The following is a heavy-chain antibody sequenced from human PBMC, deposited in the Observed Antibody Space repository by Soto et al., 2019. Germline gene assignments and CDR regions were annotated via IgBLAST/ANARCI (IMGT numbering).Heavy chain of an antibody. V-gene: IGHV1-24*01. CDR2: FDPEDGET. CDR3: ATVKPPYYDTSGYYST. CDR1: GYTLTELS. Sequence: ASVKVSCKVSGYTLTELSMHWVRQAPGKGLEWMGGFDPEDGETIYAQKFQGRDTMTEDTSTDTAYMDMSSLRSEDTAVYYCATVKPPYYDTSGYYSTWGQGTLVTVSS. D-gene: IGHD3-22*01. J-gene: IGHJ5*02.